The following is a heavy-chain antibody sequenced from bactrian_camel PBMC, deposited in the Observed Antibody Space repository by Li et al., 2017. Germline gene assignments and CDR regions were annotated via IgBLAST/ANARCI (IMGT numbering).Heavy chain of an antibody. J-gene: IGHJ4*01. Sequence: HVQLVESGGGSVQAGGSLRLSCTASGFTFDGADMGWTRQAPGNECELVSTIRSDGSTYYTDSVKGRFTISQDNAKVTLYLQMDSLKPEDTAVYYCATALSTGWAIQYNYWGQGTQVTVS. CDR1: GFTFDGAD. CDR2: IRSDGST. D-gene: IGHD5*01. CDR3: ATALSTGWAIQYNY. V-gene: IGHV3S55*01.